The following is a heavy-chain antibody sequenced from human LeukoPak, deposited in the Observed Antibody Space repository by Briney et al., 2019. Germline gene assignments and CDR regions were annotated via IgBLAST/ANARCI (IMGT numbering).Heavy chain of an antibody. CDR1: GFPFSSHG. Sequence: GGSLRLSCAGSGFPFSSHGMNWVRQAPGKGLEWVSGISPGCPTYYADSVKGRFTISRDNSKNTLFLQMNTLSAEDTALYYCSKVYYSGSGSTPIGAFDIWGQGTMVTVSS. CDR3: SKVYYSGSGSTPIGAFDI. D-gene: IGHD3-10*01. CDR2: ISPGCPT. J-gene: IGHJ3*02. V-gene: IGHV3-23*01.